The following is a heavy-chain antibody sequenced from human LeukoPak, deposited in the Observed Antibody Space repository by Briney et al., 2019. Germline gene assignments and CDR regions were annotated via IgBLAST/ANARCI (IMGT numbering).Heavy chain of an antibody. CDR3: ARHGAGTRY. CDR1: GYSFSTYW. V-gene: IGHV5-51*01. Sequence: GGSLKISCKGSGYSFSTYWIGWVRQMPGKGLEWMGVIYPSDSDTRYSPSFQGQVTISADKSITTAYLQWSSLKASDTAMYYCARHGAGTRYWGQGTLVTVSS. CDR2: IYPSDSDT. D-gene: IGHD6-13*01. J-gene: IGHJ4*02.